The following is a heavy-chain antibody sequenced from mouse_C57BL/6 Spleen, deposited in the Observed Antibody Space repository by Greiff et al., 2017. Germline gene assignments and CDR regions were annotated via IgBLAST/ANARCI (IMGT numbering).Heavy chain of an antibody. V-gene: IGHV1-80*01. CDR1: GYAFSSYW. CDR3: APNWAFAY. D-gene: IGHD4-1*01. J-gene: IGHJ3*01. CDR2: IYPGDGDT. Sequence: VQLVESGAELVKPGASVKISCKASGYAFSSYWMNWVKQRPGKGLEWIGQIYPGDGDTNYNGKFKGKATLTADKSSSTAYMQLSSLTSEDSAVYFCAPNWAFAYWGQGTLVTVSA.